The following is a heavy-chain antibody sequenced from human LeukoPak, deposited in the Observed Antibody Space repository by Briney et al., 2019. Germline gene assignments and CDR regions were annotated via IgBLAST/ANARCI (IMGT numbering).Heavy chain of an antibody. Sequence: KTSETLSLTCTISGGSISSYYGGSIRQPPGKGLEWIGSIHCSGSTNYNPYLKSRVTISVATSKNQFSLKLSSVTAADTAVYYCARVSGNSGYANYFDYWGQGTLVTVSS. CDR3: ARVSGNSGYANYFDY. V-gene: IGHV4-59*01. D-gene: IGHD5-12*01. J-gene: IGHJ4*02. CDR1: GGSISSYY. CDR2: IHCSGST.